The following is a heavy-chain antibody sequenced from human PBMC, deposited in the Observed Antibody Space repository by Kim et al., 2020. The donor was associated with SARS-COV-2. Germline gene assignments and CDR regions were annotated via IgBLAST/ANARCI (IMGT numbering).Heavy chain of an antibody. D-gene: IGHD3-16*01. CDR2: ISYDGSNK. CDR3: AKDYGGYPYYYYGMDV. V-gene: IGHV3-30*18. CDR1: GFTFSSYG. J-gene: IGHJ6*02. Sequence: GGSLRLSCAASGFTFSSYGMHWVRQAPGKGLEWVAVISYDGSNKYYADSVKGRFTISRDNSKNTLYLQMNSLRAEDTAVYYCAKDYGGYPYYYYGMDVWGQGTTVTVSS.